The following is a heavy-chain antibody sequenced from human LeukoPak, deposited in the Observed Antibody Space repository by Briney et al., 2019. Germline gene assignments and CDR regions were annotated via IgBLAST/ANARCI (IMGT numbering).Heavy chain of an antibody. V-gene: IGHV1-2*02. Sequence: ASVKVSCKASGYTFTGYYMHWVRQAPGQGLEWMGWINPNSGGTNYAQKFQGRVTMTRDTSISTAYMELSGLRSDDTAVYYCARTRYCSSTSCYGYYYYMDVWGKGTTVTVSS. CDR3: ARTRYCSSTSCYGYYYYMDV. CDR2: INPNSGGT. D-gene: IGHD2-2*01. CDR1: GYTFTGYY. J-gene: IGHJ6*03.